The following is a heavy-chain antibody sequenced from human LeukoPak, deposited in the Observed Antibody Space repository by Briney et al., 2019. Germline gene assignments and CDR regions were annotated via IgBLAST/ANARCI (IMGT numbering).Heavy chain of an antibody. Sequence: PGRSLRLSCAASGFTFSSYGMHWVRQAPGKGLEWVAVIWYDGSNKYYADSVKGRFTISRDNSKNTLYLQMNSLRAEDTVVYYCASGPLWFGGIGDAFDIWGQGTMVTVSS. CDR2: IWYDGSNK. V-gene: IGHV3-33*01. J-gene: IGHJ3*02. CDR1: GFTFSSYG. CDR3: ASGPLWFGGIGDAFDI. D-gene: IGHD3-10*01.